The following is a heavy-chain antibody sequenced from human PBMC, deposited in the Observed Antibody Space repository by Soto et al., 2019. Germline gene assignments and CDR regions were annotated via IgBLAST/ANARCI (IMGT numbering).Heavy chain of an antibody. J-gene: IGHJ4*02. CDR2: IVPIVDTS. CDR3: VRVVAIPGYPDN. Sequence: QVQLVQSGAEVRPPASSVKVSCKTSGGTFSSYAISGVRQAPGQGLEWMGGIVPIVDTSTYAQKFQGRVTITADESTSTVYMELSSLRSDDTAVYYCVRVVAIPGYPDNWGQGTLVTVSS. D-gene: IGHD5-12*01. CDR1: GGTFSSYA. V-gene: IGHV1-69*12.